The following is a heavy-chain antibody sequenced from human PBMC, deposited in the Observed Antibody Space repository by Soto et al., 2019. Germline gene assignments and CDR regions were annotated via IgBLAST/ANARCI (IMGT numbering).Heavy chain of an antibody. Sequence: EVQLVESGGGLVKPGGSLRLSCAASGFTFSSYSMNWVRQAPGQGLEWVSSISSSSSYIYYADSVKGRFTISRDNAKNSLYLQMNSLRAEDTAVYYCAREWRYCSGGSCYFRGYFDYWGQGTLVTVSS. J-gene: IGHJ4*02. D-gene: IGHD2-15*01. CDR1: GFTFSSYS. V-gene: IGHV3-21*01. CDR3: AREWRYCSGGSCYFRGYFDY. CDR2: ISSSSSYI.